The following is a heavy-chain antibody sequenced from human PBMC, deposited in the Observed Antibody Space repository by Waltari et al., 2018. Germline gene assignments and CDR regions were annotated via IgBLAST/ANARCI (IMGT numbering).Heavy chain of an antibody. CDR1: GLTFSAYS. J-gene: IGHJ4*02. V-gene: IGHV3-21*01. Sequence: VQLVESGGGLVKHGWSLRLSCAASGLTFSAYSMTWVRQVPGKGLEWVSSISGNGYYKFYADTVKGRFTISRDNAKNSFYFWASLDTREYLGRIFERWGQGTLVTVSS. CDR3: R. CDR2: ISGNGYYK. D-gene: IGHD3-16*01.